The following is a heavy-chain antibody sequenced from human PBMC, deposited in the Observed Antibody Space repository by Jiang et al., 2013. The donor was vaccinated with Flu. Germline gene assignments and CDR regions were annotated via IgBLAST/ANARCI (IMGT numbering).Heavy chain of an antibody. J-gene: IGHJ3*02. CDR2: IYYSGST. D-gene: IGHD5-18*01. V-gene: IGHV4-59*01. CDR3: ARDVDTAMVIGAFDI. CDR1: GGSISSYY. Sequence: GSGLVKPSETLSLTCTVSGGSISSYYWSWIRQPPGKGLEWIGYIYYSGSTNYNPSLKSRVTISVDTSKNQFSLKLSSVTAADTAVYYCARDVDTAMVIGAFDIWGQGTMVTVSS.